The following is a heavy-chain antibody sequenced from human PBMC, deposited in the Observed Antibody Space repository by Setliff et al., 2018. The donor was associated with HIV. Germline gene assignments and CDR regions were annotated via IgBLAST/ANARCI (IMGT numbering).Heavy chain of an antibody. V-gene: IGHV4-59*11. Sequence: LRLTCSVAGASMTSHYLTWIRQPRGMGLEWIGNIYGSGTTKYNPSLRSRVTISVDKSKNQLSLSLDSVTAADTAVYYCATDPKGDGWAYFDSWGQGTLVTVSS. CDR3: ATDPKGDGWAYFDS. CDR1: GASMTSHY. D-gene: IGHD6-19*01. CDR2: IYGSGTT. J-gene: IGHJ4*02.